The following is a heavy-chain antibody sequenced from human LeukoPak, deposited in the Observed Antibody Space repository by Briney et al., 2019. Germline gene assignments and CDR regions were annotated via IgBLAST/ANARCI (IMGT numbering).Heavy chain of an antibody. J-gene: IGHJ4*02. CDR2: XXXSGGST. CDR3: XKDRSTATPYSFDY. D-gene: IGHD1-1*01. CDR1: XFXXSXXX. Sequence: GGALRLSCAASXFXXSXXXXXXVXXXPGXXXXXVXXXXXSGGSTSYAXYVKGGFTISTDNPKNTMYLQMDRMSAEDTDVYFCXKDRSTATPYSFDYWGQGTLVTVSS. V-gene: IGHV3-23*01.